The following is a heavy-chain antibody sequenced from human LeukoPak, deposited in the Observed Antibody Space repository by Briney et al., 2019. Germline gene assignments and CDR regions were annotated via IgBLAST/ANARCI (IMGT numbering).Heavy chain of an antibody. V-gene: IGHV3-7*01. J-gene: IGHJ4*02. CDR3: ARNYYYRFDY. D-gene: IGHD3-10*01. CDR2: IKQDGSVE. Sequence: GGSLRLSCAASGFTFTNYWMTWVGRARGKGLEWVANIKQDGSVENYVDSLRGRFTISRDNAKDSLYLQMNSLRAEDTAVYFCARNYYYRFDYWGQGTLVAVSS. CDR1: GFTFTNYW.